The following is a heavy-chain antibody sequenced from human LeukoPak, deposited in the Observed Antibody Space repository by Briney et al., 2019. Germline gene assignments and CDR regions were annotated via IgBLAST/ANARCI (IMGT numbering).Heavy chain of an antibody. J-gene: IGHJ5*02. CDR3: ARDREVAARPGGWFDP. V-gene: IGHV1-69*13. Sequence: ASVKVSCKASGGTFSSYAISWVRQAPGQGLEWMGGITPMFATTSNAQKFQGRVTITADESKTTAYLELTSLGSEDTAVYYCARDREVAARPGGWFDPWGQGTLVTVSS. CDR1: GGTFSSYA. D-gene: IGHD6-6*01. CDR2: ITPMFATT.